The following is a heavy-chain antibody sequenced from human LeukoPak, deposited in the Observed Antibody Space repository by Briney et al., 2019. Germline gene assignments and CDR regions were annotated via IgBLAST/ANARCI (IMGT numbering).Heavy chain of an antibody. CDR2: IYYSGST. J-gene: IGHJ4*02. CDR3: ARRMTYYDILTGYPQPYYFDY. CDR1: GGSISSGDYY. D-gene: IGHD3-9*01. Sequence: SETLSLTCTVSGGSISSGDYYWSWIRQPPGKGLEWIRYIYYSGSTYYNPSLKSRVTISVDTSKNQFSLKLSSVTAADTAVYYCARRMTYYDILTGYPQPYYFDYWGQGTLVTVSS. V-gene: IGHV4-30-4*08.